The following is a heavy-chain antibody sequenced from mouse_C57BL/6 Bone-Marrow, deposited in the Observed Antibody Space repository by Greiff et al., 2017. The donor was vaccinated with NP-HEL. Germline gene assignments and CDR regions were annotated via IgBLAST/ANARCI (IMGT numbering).Heavy chain of an antibody. Sequence: CTASGIDFSRYWMSWVRRAPGNGLEWIGEINPDSSTINYAPSLKDKFIISRDNAKNTLYLQMSKVRSEDTALYYCARPNYYGSSLYWYFEVWGTGTTVTVAS. J-gene: IGHJ1*03. CDR1: GIDFSRYW. CDR2: INPDSSTI. CDR3: ARPNYYGSSLYWYFEV. D-gene: IGHD1-1*01. V-gene: IGHV4-1*01.